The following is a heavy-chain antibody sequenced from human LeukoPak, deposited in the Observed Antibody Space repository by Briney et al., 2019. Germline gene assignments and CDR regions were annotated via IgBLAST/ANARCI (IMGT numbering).Heavy chain of an antibody. CDR1: GFTFSNYA. D-gene: IGHD3-10*01. V-gene: IGHV3-23*01. CDR3: ASGITIRDLDY. J-gene: IGHJ4*02. Sequence: GGSLRLSCAASGFTFSNYAMGWVRQVPGKGLEWVSGISDSSGSTYYADSVKGRFTISRDNAKNSLFLQMISLRAEDTAVYYCASGITIRDLDYWGQGTLVTVSS. CDR2: ISDSSGST.